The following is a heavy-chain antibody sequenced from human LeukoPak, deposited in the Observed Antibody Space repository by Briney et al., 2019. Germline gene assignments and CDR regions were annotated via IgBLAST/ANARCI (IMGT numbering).Heavy chain of an antibody. J-gene: IGHJ5*02. D-gene: IGHD3-22*01. CDR2: IYHSGST. Sequence: SETLSLTCAVPGGSISSGGYSWSWIRQPPGKGLEWIGYIYHSGSTYYNPSLKSRVTISVDRSKNQFSLKLSSVTAADTAVYYCARYYYDSSGYYYEYWFDPWGQGTLVTVSS. CDR1: GGSISSGGYS. V-gene: IGHV4-30-2*01. CDR3: ARYYYDSSGYYYEYWFDP.